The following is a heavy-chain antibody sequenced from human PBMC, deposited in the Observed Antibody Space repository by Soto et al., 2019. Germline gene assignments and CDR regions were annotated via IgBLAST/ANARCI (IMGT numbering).Heavy chain of an antibody. CDR2: VWYDGST. Sequence: QVQLQESGPELVKPSETLSLTCTVSGGSISGYYWSWIRQPPGKGLEWIGYVWYDGSTNYNPSLKSRVTISLDTSKNQFSLKLSSVTAADTAVYHCSRLPWADYGGIFDPWGQGTLVTVSS. CDR3: SRLPWADYGGIFDP. D-gene: IGHD4-17*01. CDR1: GGSISGYY. V-gene: IGHV4-59*01. J-gene: IGHJ5*02.